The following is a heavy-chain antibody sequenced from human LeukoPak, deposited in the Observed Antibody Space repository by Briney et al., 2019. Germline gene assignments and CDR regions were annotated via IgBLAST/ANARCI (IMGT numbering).Heavy chain of an antibody. D-gene: IGHD4-17*01. J-gene: IGHJ4*02. V-gene: IGHV4-61*02. CDR3: ARDPDGDYAYFDY. CDR2: IYTSGST. CDR1: GYSISSGYY. Sequence: SETLSLTCTVSGYSISSGYYWSWIRQPAGQGLEWIGRIYTSGSTNYNPSLKSRVTISVDTSKNQFSLKLSSVTAADTAVYYCARDPDGDYAYFDYWGQGTLVTVSS.